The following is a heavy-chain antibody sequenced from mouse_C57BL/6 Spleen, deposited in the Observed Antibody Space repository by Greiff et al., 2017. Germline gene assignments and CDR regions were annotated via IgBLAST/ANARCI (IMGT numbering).Heavy chain of an antibody. J-gene: IGHJ1*03. V-gene: IGHV1-15*01. CDR2: IDPETGGT. CDR3: TRDEDYGWYFDV. CDR1: GYTFTDYE. D-gene: IGHD2-4*01. Sequence: QVQLKESGAELVRPGASVTLSCKASGYTFTDYEMHWVKQTPVHGLEWIGAIDPETGGTAYNQKFKGKAILTADKSSSTAYMELRSLTSEDSAVYYCTRDEDYGWYFDVWGTGTTVTVSS.